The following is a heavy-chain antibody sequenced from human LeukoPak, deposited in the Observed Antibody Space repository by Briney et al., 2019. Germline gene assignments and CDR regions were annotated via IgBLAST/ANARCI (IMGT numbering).Heavy chain of an antibody. D-gene: IGHD6-13*01. CDR2: ISYSGST. Sequence: PSETLSLTCTVSGGSISNYYWSWIWQPPGKGLEWIGYISYSGSTDHNPSLKSRVTISVDTSKNQFSLRLSPVTAADTAVYYCARDRPGGSSLDYWGQGTLVTVSS. V-gene: IGHV4-59*01. CDR1: GGSISNYY. CDR3: ARDRPGGSSLDY. J-gene: IGHJ4*02.